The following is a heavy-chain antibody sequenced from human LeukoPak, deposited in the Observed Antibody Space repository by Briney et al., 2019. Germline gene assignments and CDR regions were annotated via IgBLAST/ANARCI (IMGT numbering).Heavy chain of an antibody. V-gene: IGHV4-34*01. CDR1: GGSFIGYY. J-gene: IGHJ4*02. D-gene: IGHD2-8*01. Sequence: SETLSLTCAVYGGSFIGYYWSGIRQPPGKGRERIGEINHSGSTNYTPYLKSRVTISVVTSKNQFSLKLSSVTAAGAAVYYCAGHRLRLATVFWGQGTLVTVSS. CDR3: AGHRLRLATVF. CDR2: INHSGST.